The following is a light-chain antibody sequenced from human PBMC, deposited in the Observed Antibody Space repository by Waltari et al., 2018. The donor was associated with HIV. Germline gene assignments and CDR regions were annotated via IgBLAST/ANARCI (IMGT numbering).Light chain of an antibody. CDR1: RSVNNNF. J-gene: IGKJ4*01. Sequence: IVLAQSPDTVSFSPGKRAHLTCRASRSVNNNFLAWYQQKPGQAPRFLIYGASRRPRDTPDRFSGSGSGTDFTLTISRLEPEDFAVYYCHQYGSSPFTFGGGTKVEIK. CDR2: GAS. CDR3: HQYGSSPFT. V-gene: IGKV3-20*01.